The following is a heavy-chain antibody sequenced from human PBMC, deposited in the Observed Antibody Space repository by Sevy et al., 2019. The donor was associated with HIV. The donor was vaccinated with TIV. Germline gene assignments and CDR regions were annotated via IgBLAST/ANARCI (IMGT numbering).Heavy chain of an antibody. CDR3: AKGTLVVPTVIYYYYGMSV. CDR2: ISHSGDGT. CDR1: GFTFSSYA. D-gene: IGHD2-2*02. J-gene: IGHJ6*02. Sequence: GGSLRLSCAASGFTFSSYAMSWVRQAPGKGLEWVSAISHSGDGTYYADSVKGRFTISRDNSKNTLYLEMNSLKAEDTAIYYCAKGTLVVPTVIYYYYGMSVWGQGTTVTVSS. V-gene: IGHV3-23*01.